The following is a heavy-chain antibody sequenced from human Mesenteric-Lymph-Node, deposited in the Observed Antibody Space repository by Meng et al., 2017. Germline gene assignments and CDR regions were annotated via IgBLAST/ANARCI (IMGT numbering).Heavy chain of an antibody. CDR3: ATLYSGSYSS. V-gene: IGHV1-46*01. CDR2: SNPSGGST. CDR1: GYTFTSDY. J-gene: IGHJ5*02. D-gene: IGHD1-26*01. Sequence: ASVKVSCKASGYTFTSDYMHWVRQAPGQGLEWMGISNPSGGSTSYAQKFQGRVTMTRDTSTSTVYMELSSLRSEDTAVYYCATLYSGSYSSWGQGTLVTVSS.